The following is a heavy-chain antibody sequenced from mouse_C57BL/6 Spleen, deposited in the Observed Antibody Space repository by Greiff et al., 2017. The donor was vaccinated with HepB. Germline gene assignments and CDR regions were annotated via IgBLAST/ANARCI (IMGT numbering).Heavy chain of an antibody. Sequence: VQLQQSGAELVKPGASVKISCKASGYTFTDYYINWVKQRPGQGLEWIGKIGPGSGSTYYNEKFKGKATLTADKSSSTAYMQLSSLTSEDSAVYFCARESYYYGSSYRYFDVWGTGTTVTVSS. CDR1: GYTFTDYY. J-gene: IGHJ1*03. D-gene: IGHD1-1*01. CDR3: ARESYYYGSSYRYFDV. V-gene: IGHV1-77*01. CDR2: IGPGSGST.